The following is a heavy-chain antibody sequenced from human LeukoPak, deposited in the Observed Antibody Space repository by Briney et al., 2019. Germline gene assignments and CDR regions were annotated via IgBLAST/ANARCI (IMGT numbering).Heavy chain of an antibody. CDR3: AREQYYYDSSGYYYRWFDP. CDR1: GGSISSGGYS. V-gene: IGHV4-30-2*05. Sequence: SQTLSLTCAVSGGSISSGGYSWSWIRQPPGKGLEWIGYIYYSGSTYYNPSLKSRVTISVDTSKNQFSLKLSSVTAADTAVYYCAREQYYYDSSGYYYRWFDPWGQGTLVTVSS. CDR2: IYYSGST. J-gene: IGHJ5*02. D-gene: IGHD3-22*01.